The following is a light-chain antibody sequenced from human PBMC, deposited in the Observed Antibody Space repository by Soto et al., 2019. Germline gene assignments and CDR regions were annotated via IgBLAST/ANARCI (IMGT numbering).Light chain of an antibody. Sequence: DIQMTQSPSTLSASVGDRVTITCRASQSISTWLAWYQQKPGKAPELLISDASNLESGVPSRFSGSGSRTEFTLSITSLQPDDFAIYYCQQYSSYSFTFGPGTKVDIK. CDR2: DAS. CDR1: QSISTW. V-gene: IGKV1-5*01. CDR3: QQYSSYSFT. J-gene: IGKJ3*01.